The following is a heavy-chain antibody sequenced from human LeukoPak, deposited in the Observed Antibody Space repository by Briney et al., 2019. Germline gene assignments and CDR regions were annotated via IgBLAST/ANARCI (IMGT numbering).Heavy chain of an antibody. CDR3: VRGNRYSYGRLYYFDY. CDR1: GGTFSSYA. J-gene: IGHJ4*02. V-gene: IGHV1-8*03. D-gene: IGHD5-18*01. Sequence: GSSVKVSCKASGGTFSSYAISWVRQAPGQGLEWMGWMNPNSGNTGYAQKFQGRVTITRNTSISTAYMELSSLRSEDTAVYYCVRGNRYSYGRLYYFDYWGQGTLVTVSS. CDR2: MNPNSGNT.